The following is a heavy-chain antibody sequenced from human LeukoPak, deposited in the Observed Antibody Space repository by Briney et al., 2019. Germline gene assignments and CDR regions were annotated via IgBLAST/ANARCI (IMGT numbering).Heavy chain of an antibody. J-gene: IGHJ4*02. D-gene: IGHD3-3*01. V-gene: IGHV3-23*01. CDR2: ISGSGGST. CDR3: AKDRGSYYDFWSGYLTLDY. CDR1: GFTFSSYA. Sequence: GGSLRLSCAASGFTFSSYAMSWVRQAPGKGLEWVSAISGSGGSTYYADSVKGRLTISRDNSKNTLYLQMNSLRAEDTAVYYCAKDRGSYYDFWSGYLTLDYWGQGTLVTVSS.